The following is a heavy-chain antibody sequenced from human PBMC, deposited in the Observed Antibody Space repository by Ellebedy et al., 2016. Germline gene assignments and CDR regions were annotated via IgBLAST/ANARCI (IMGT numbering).Heavy chain of an antibody. CDR3: ARGKRGIAVVPHYMDV. CDR1: GGSINSVGDY. CDR2: IYYSGST. D-gene: IGHD6-19*01. J-gene: IGHJ6*03. V-gene: IGHV4-31*03. Sequence: SETLSLTXTVSGGSINSVGDYCSWIRQHPGKGLEWIGYIYYSGSTHYNPPLQSRVTISVDTSKNQFALKLSSVTAADTAVHYCARGKRGIAVVPHYMDVWGKGTTVTVSS.